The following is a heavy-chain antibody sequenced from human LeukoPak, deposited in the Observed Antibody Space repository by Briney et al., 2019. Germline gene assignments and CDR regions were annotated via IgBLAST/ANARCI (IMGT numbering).Heavy chain of an antibody. J-gene: IGHJ4*02. CDR2: IYDSGAT. Sequence: SETLSLSCAVSGGSISSSSSICWTWVRQPPGKGLEWIGEIYDSGATNYNPSLKSRVTMLLDKSKNQFSLKLNSVTAADTAVYYCARNGGNSDYDYWGQGTLVTVSA. D-gene: IGHD4-23*01. CDR1: GGSISSSSSIC. V-gene: IGHV4-4*02. CDR3: ARNGGNSDYDY.